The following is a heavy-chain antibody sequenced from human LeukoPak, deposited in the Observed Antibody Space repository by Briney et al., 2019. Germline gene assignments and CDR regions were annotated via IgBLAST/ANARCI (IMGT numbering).Heavy chain of an antibody. D-gene: IGHD6-13*01. J-gene: IGHJ3*01. CDR3: ARGLKRSSSWYFAFDV. V-gene: IGHV4-61*02. Sequence: KSSETLSLTCTVSGGSISSGSYYWSWIRQPAGKGLEWIGRIYTSGSTNYNPSLKSRVTISVDTSKNQFSLKLSSVTAADTAVYYCARGLKRSSSWYFAFDVWGQGTMVTVSS. CDR2: IYTSGST. CDR1: GGSISSGSYY.